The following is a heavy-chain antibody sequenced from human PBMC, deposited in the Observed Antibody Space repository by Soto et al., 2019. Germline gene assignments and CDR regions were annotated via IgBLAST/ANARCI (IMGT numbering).Heavy chain of an antibody. CDR1: GCTFTSYS. Sequence: GASVKVSCKASGCTFTSYSMHWVRQAPGQGLEWMGRINPICGSTNYAQKFQGRVTMTRDASTSTAYMELSSLRSEDTAVYYCARNPAAKAVVSGICGMDVWGQGTTVTVSS. CDR3: ARNPAAKAVVSGICGMDV. CDR2: INPICGST. D-gene: IGHD2-2*01. J-gene: IGHJ6*02. V-gene: IGHV1-46*01.